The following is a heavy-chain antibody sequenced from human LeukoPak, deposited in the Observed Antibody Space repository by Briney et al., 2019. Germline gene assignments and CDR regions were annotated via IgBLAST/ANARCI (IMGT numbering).Heavy chain of an antibody. CDR3: AREYSFGVVHDAFDI. Sequence: SETLSLTCAVYGGSFSGYYWSWIRQPPGKGLEWIGEINHSGSTNYNPSLKSRVTISVDTSKNQFSLKLSSVTAADTAVYYCAREYSFGVVHDAFDIWGQGTMVTVSS. J-gene: IGHJ3*02. V-gene: IGHV4-34*01. D-gene: IGHD3-3*01. CDR1: GGSFSGYY. CDR2: INHSGST.